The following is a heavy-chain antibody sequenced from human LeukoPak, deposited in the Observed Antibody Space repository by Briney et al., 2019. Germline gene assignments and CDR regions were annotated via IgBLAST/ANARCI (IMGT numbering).Heavy chain of an antibody. Sequence: PGGSLRLSCAASGFTFSSYSMNWVRQAPGKGLEWVSSISSSSSYIYYADSVKGRFTISRDNAKNSLYLQMNSLRAEDTAAYYCARERRQGWLVLGFDYWGQGTLVTVSS. D-gene: IGHD6-19*01. V-gene: IGHV3-21*01. CDR3: ARERRQGWLVLGFDY. CDR2: ISSSSSYI. CDR1: GFTFSSYS. J-gene: IGHJ4*02.